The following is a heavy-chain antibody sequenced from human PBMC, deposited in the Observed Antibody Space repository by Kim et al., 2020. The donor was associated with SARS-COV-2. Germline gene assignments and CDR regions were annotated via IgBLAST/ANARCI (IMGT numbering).Heavy chain of an antibody. CDR3: ANHRAQTIIVPAAIDY. CDR2: ISGSGGST. J-gene: IGHJ4*02. D-gene: IGHD2-2*01. CDR1: GFTFSSNA. V-gene: IGHV3-23*01. Sequence: GGSLRLSCAASGFTFSSNAMSWVRQPPGKGLEWVSSISGSGGSTYYADSVKGRFTISRDNSKNTLYLQMNSLRAEDTAVYYCANHRAQTIIVPAAIDYWGQGTLVTVSS.